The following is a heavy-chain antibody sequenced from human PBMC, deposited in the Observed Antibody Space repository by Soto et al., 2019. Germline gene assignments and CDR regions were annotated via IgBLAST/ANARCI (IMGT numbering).Heavy chain of an antibody. CDR2: IYSGGST. J-gene: IGHJ1*01. Sequence: EVQLVESGGGLIQPGGSLRLSCAASGFTVSSNYMSWVRRAPGKGLEWVSVIYSGGSTYYADSVKGRFTISRDNSKNTLDLQLNSLRAEDTAVYYCARDRVESGYPEYFQHWGQGTLVTVSS. D-gene: IGHD3-22*01. CDR3: ARDRVESGYPEYFQH. V-gene: IGHV3-53*01. CDR1: GFTVSSNY.